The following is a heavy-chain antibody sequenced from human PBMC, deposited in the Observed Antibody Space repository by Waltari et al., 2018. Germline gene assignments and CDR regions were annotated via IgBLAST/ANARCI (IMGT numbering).Heavy chain of an antibody. J-gene: IGHJ4*02. CDR2: ISHDGSDK. Sequence: QVQLVESGGGVVQPGRSLRLSCAASGFRSSIVGMNWVRQAPGKGLEWVAIISHDGSDKHYADSVKGRFTISRDNSKNTLYLQMINLRPEDTATYYCAKACSGGTFCYYIDHWGQGTLVTVSS. V-gene: IGHV3-30*18. CDR3: AKACSGGTFCYYIDH. CDR1: GFRSSIVG. D-gene: IGHD2-15*01.